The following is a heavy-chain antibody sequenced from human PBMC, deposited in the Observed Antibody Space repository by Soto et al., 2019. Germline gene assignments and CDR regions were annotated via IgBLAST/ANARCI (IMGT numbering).Heavy chain of an antibody. CDR3: AREMIVGATIPSIFDY. J-gene: IGHJ4*02. D-gene: IGHD1-26*01. V-gene: IGHV3-48*03. CDR2: ISSSGSTI. Sequence: SGGSLRLSCAASGFTFISYEMSWVRQAPGKGLEWVSYISSSGSTIYYADSVKGRFTISRDNAKNSLYLQMNSLRAEDTAVYYCAREMIVGATIPSIFDYWGQGTLVTVSS. CDR1: GFTFISYE.